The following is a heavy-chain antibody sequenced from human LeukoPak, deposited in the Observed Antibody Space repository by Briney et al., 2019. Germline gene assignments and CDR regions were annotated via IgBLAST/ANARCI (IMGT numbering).Heavy chain of an antibody. V-gene: IGHV3-30-3*01. CDR1: GFTFSSYA. CDR2: ISYDGSNK. D-gene: IGHD6-13*01. Sequence: PGGSLRLSCAASGFTFSSYAMHWVRQAPGKGLEWVAVISYDGSNKYYADSVKGRFTISRDNSKNTLYLQMNSLRAEDTAVYYCARGRQQLVLSDGFDPWGQGTLVTVSS. CDR3: ARGRQQLVLSDGFDP. J-gene: IGHJ5*02.